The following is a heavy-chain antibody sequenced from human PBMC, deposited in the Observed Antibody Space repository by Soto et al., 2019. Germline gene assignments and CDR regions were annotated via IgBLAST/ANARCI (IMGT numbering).Heavy chain of an antibody. CDR1: GFTVSSNY. D-gene: IGHD2-15*01. V-gene: IGHV3-53*01. J-gene: IGHJ4*02. Sequence: GGSLRLSCAASGFTVSSNYMSWFRQAPGKGLEWVSVIYSGGSTYYADSVKGRFTISRDNSKNTLYLQMNSLRAEDTAVYYCARDSTYCSGGSCFFDYWGQGTLVTVSS. CDR3: ARDSTYCSGGSCFFDY. CDR2: IYSGGST.